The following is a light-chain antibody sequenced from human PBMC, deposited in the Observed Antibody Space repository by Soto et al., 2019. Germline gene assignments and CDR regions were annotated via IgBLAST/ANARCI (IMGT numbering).Light chain of an antibody. CDR3: FSYTSSNTRV. Sequence: QSALTQPASVSGSPGQSITISCTGTSSDVGGYKYVSWYQHHPGKAPKLMIYEVSNRPSGVSNRFSGSKSGNTASLTISGLQAEDEADYYFFSYTSSNTRVFGGGTKLTVL. V-gene: IGLV2-14*01. J-gene: IGLJ3*02. CDR2: EVS. CDR1: SSDVGGYKY.